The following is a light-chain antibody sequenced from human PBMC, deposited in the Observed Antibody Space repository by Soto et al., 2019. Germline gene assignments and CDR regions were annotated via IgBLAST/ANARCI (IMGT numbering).Light chain of an antibody. CDR1: SSDVGRYNH. J-gene: IGLJ2*01. CDR2: EVS. CDR3: SSYTSSSTVV. Sequence: QSVLTQPASVSGSPGQSITISCTGTSSDVGRYNHVSWYQHHPGKAPKLIISEVSNRPSGVSNRFSGSKSGNTASLTISGLQAEDEADYYCSSYTSSSTVVFGGGTKLTVL. V-gene: IGLV2-14*01.